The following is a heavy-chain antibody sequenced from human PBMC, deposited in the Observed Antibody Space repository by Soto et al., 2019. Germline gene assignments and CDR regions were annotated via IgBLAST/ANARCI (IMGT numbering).Heavy chain of an antibody. V-gene: IGHV4-31*03. CDR2: IYYSGST. J-gene: IGHJ4*02. CDR1: GGSLSSGAYY. D-gene: IGHD3-22*01. CDR3: ATANYFESSGPFAH. Sequence: QVQLQESGPGLVKPSQTLSLTCTVSGGSLSSGAYYWSWIRQHPGKGLEWIGYIYYSGSTYYNPSLESRVTLSVATSRKQFSLKASSVTAADTAVYYCATANYFESSGPFAHWGPGTLVTVSS.